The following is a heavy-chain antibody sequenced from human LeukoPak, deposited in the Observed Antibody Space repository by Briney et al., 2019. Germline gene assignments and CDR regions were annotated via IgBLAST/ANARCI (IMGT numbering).Heavy chain of an antibody. Sequence: PGGSLRLSCAASGFTFSSYEMNWVRQAPGKGLEWVSYISSSGSTIYYADSVKGRFTISRDNSKNTLYLQMNSLRAEDTAVYYCAKDLTTVTSQGDYWGQGTLVTVSS. V-gene: IGHV3-48*03. CDR3: AKDLTTVTSQGDY. D-gene: IGHD4-17*01. CDR2: ISSSGSTI. CDR1: GFTFSSYE. J-gene: IGHJ4*02.